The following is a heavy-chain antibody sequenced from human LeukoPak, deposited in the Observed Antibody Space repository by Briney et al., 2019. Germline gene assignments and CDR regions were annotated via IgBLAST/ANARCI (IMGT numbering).Heavy chain of an antibody. CDR2: IYHSGST. J-gene: IGHJ4*02. Sequence: SQTLSLTCAVSGGSISSGGYSWSWIRQPPGKGLEWIGYIYHSGSTYYNPSLKSRVTISVDTSKNQFSLKLSSVTAADTAVYYCARATSWYGFYYWGQGTLVTVSS. V-gene: IGHV4-30-2*01. D-gene: IGHD6-13*01. CDR3: ARATSWYGFYY. CDR1: GGSISSGGYS.